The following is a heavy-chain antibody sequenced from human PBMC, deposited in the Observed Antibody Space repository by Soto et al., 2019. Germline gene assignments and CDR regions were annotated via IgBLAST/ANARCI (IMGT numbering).Heavy chain of an antibody. V-gene: IGHV3-23*01. Sequence: GGSLRLSCAAPEFTFSNYAMSWVRQAPGKGLEWVSAISYGGGTTYYADSVKGRFTISRGNSKNTLYLQMNSLRAEDTAVYYCAKNPGYYYDSTGYHFDYWGQGTLVTGSS. CDR3: AKNPGYYYDSTGYHFDY. CDR2: ISYGGGTT. D-gene: IGHD3-22*01. J-gene: IGHJ4*02. CDR1: EFTFSNYA.